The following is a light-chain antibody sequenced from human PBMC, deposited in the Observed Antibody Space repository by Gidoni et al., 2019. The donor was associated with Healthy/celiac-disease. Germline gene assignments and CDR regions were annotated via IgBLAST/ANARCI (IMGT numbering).Light chain of an antibody. Sequence: QSALTQPASVSGSPGQSITISCTGTRSDVGGYNYVSWYQKQPGKAPKLMIYEVINRPSGVSNRFSGSKSGNTASLTISGLQAEDEADYYCSSYTSSTLYVFGTGTKVTVL. J-gene: IGLJ1*01. CDR1: RSDVGGYNY. CDR2: EVI. V-gene: IGLV2-14*01. CDR3: SSYTSSTLYV.